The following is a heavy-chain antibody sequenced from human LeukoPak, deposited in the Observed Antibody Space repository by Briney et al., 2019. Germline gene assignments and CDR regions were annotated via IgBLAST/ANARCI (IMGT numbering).Heavy chain of an antibody. Sequence: SETLSLTCTVSGGSLRSSSYYWGWIRQPPGKGLEWIGNIYYSGSTYYNPSLKSRVTISIDTSKNQFSLKLSSVTAADTAKYYCASNSSSWYGAYYWGQGTLVTVSS. J-gene: IGHJ4*02. V-gene: IGHV4-39*01. D-gene: IGHD6-13*01. CDR3: ASNSSSWYGAYY. CDR1: GGSLRSSSYY. CDR2: IYYSGST.